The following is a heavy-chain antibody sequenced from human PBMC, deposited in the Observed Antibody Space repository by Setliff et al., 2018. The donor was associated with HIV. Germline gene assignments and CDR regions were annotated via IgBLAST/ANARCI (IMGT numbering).Heavy chain of an antibody. D-gene: IGHD6-19*01. Sequence: PSETLSLTCAVSGYSISSGYYWGWIRQPPGKGLEWIGTIYHSGSTYYNPSLKSRVTISVDTSKNQFSLKLSSMTAADTAVYYCARDIALSGSGWFFDYWGQGTLVTVSS. CDR2: IYHSGST. J-gene: IGHJ4*02. V-gene: IGHV4-38-2*02. CDR1: GYSISSGYY. CDR3: ARDIALSGSGWFFDY.